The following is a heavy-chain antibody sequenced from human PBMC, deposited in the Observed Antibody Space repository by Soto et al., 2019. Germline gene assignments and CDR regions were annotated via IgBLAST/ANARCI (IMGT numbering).Heavy chain of an antibody. J-gene: IGHJ4*02. CDR1: GFSLSTSGVG. Sequence: QITLKESGPTLVKPTQPLTLTCTFSGFSLSTSGVGVGWIRQPPGMALEWLALIYWDDDKRYSPSLKSRLIITKDTSENQVVLTMTNMDPVDTATYYCAHRSRPLRYFDWPYYFDYWGQGTLVTVSS. CDR2: IYWDDDK. CDR3: AHRSRPLRYFDWPYYFDY. D-gene: IGHD3-9*01. V-gene: IGHV2-5*02.